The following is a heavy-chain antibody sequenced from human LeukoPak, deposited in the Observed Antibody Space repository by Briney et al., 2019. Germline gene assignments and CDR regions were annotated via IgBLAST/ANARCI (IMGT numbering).Heavy chain of an antibody. CDR2: ISSSSSTI. CDR3: ARVGGVGYSSSLYVGTAFDI. V-gene: IGHV3-48*02. D-gene: IGHD6-13*01. J-gene: IGHJ3*02. CDR1: GFSFSSYS. Sequence: QPGGSLILSCAASGFSFSSYSMNWVRRAPGKGLEWVSYISSSSSTIYYADSVKGRFTISRDNAKNSLYLQMNSLGDEDTAVYYCARVGGVGYSSSLYVGTAFDIWGHGTMVTVSS.